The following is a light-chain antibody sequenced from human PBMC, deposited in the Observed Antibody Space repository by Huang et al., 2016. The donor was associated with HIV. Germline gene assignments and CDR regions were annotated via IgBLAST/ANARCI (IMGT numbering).Light chain of an antibody. CDR3: QQRSKWPLT. CDR2: DAS. J-gene: IGKJ4*01. Sequence: TVLTQSPATVSLAPGDRATLSCRASQSVSSYLAWYQHKPGRAPRLLIYDASKRATGSPARFSGSGSGTDFTLTISSLEPEDFAIYYCQQRSKWPLTFGGGTKVEIK. V-gene: IGKV3-11*01. CDR1: QSVSSY.